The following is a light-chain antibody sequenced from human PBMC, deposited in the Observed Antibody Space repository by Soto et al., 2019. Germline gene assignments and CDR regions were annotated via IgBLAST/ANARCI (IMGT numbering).Light chain of an antibody. CDR1: QDISKY. CDR2: DAS. V-gene: IGKV1-33*01. Sequence: DIQMTQSPSSLSASVGDRVTITCQASQDISKYLNWYQLQPGKAPRLLIYDASNVDAGVPSRFSGSGSVTDFTLTISSLQPEDIATYFCQQFDTLPPAFGQGTKLEIK. J-gene: IGKJ2*01. CDR3: QQFDTLPPA.